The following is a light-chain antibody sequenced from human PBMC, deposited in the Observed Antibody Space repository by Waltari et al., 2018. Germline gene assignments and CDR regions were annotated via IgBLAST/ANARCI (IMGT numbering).Light chain of an antibody. V-gene: IGLV3-1*01. CDR2: QNN. J-gene: IGLJ2*01. CDR3: QAWDSSTAHVV. CDR1: KLGENY. Sequence: SYELTQPPSVSVSPGPTASLTCSGDKLGENYASWYKQQPGQSPVVVIYQNNQRPSGMPERFSGSNSGNTATLTISGTQAMDEADYYCQAWDSSTAHVVFGGGTKLTVL.